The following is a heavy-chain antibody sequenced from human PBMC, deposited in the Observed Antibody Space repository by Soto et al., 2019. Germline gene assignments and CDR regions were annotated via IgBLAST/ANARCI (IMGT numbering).Heavy chain of an antibody. D-gene: IGHD5-18*01. J-gene: IGHJ4*02. CDR2: IRNKTNNYAT. V-gene: IGHV3-73*02. CDR1: GFTFSDSA. Sequence: EVQLVESGGGLVQPGGSLKLSCAAYGFTFSDSAMHWVRQASGKGLEWVGRIRNKTNNYATAYTASVKGRFTISRDDSKNTVYLQMNSLKIDDTAVYYCTSRRDWTAVDPLDYWGQGTLVTVSS. CDR3: TSRRDWTAVDPLDY.